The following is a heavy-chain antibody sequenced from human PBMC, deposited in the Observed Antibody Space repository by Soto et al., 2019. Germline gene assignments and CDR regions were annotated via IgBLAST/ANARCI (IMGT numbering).Heavy chain of an antibody. J-gene: IGHJ5*02. V-gene: IGHV1-69*01. CDR3: AREVGATLNWFDP. D-gene: IGHD1-26*01. CDR2: IIPIFGTA. CDR1: GGTFTTYA. Sequence: QVQLVQSGAEVKKPGSSVKVSCKASGGTFTTYAITWVRQAPGQGLEWMGGIIPIFGTANYAQKFQGRVTITADESTSTASMHLSSLRSDDTAAYYCAREVGATLNWFDPWGQGTLVTVSS.